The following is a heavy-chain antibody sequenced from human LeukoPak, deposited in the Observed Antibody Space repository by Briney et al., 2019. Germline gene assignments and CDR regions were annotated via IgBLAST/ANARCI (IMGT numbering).Heavy chain of an antibody. V-gene: IGHV5-51*01. CDR1: GYSINNYW. Sequence: GESLKISCKGSGYSINNYWIGWVRQMPGKGLEWMGIIYPADSDIRYSPSFQGQVTISADKSISTAYLQWSSLKASDTAMYYCARSGTARGIDAFDIWGQGTMVTVSS. CDR2: IYPADSDI. D-gene: IGHD3-10*01. J-gene: IGHJ3*02. CDR3: ARSGTARGIDAFDI.